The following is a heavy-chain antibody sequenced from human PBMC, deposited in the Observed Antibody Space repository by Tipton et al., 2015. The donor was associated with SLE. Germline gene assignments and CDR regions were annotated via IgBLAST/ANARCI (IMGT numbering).Heavy chain of an antibody. Sequence: SLRLSCAASGFTVSSNYMSWVRQAPGKGLEWVSYISSSGSTIYYADSVKGRFTISRDNAKNSLYLQMNSLRAEDTALYYCAKDGIAAAGGAFDIWGQGTMVTVSS. CDR3: AKDGIAAAGGAFDI. J-gene: IGHJ3*02. CDR2: ISSSGSTI. CDR1: GFTVSSNY. V-gene: IGHV3-11*01. D-gene: IGHD6-25*01.